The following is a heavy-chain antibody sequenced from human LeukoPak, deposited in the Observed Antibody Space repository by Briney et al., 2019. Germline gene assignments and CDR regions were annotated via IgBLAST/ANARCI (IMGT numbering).Heavy chain of an antibody. J-gene: IGHJ5*02. D-gene: IGHD6-6*01. V-gene: IGHV1-2*02. CDR3: ARSNTATRRGDNWFDP. CDR1: GYTLTDYY. Sequence: ASLKLSCTASGYTLTDYYMHWVRQAPGQGLEWMGWINPNGGGTNYAQNFQGRVTMTRDTSDSTAYMQLSSLRSDDTAVYYGARSNTATRRGDNWFDPWGQGTLVTVSS. CDR2: INPNGGGT.